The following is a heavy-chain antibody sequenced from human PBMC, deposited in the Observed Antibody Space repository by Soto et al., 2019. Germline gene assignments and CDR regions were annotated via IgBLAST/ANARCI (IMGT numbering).Heavy chain of an antibody. CDR2: IYYSGST. CDR1: GGSISSSSYY. V-gene: IGHV4-39*01. Sequence: SETLSLTCTVSGGSISSSSYYWGWIRQPPGKGLEWIGSIYYSGSTYYNPSLKSRVTISVDTSKNQFSLKLSSVTAADTAVYYCCAVFLSGYGYPSTGYWGQGTLVTVSS. J-gene: IGHJ4*02. D-gene: IGHD3-3*01. CDR3: CAVFLSGYGYPSTGY.